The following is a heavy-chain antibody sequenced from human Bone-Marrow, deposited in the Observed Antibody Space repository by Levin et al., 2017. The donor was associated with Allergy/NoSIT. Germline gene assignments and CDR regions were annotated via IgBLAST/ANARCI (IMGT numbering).Heavy chain of an antibody. CDR2: IYYSGNT. CDR3: ARHPYSSLVFQD. V-gene: IGHV4-31*03. CDR1: GGSINTGNYF. D-gene: IGHD4-11*01. Sequence: PSETLSLTCTVSGGSINTGNYFWSWIRQFPGGDLEWIGYIYYSGNTFYNPSLVTRLTISIEPSKNQFFLRLASVTAADTAMYFCARHPYSSLVFQDWGQGIPVAVSS. J-gene: IGHJ1*01.